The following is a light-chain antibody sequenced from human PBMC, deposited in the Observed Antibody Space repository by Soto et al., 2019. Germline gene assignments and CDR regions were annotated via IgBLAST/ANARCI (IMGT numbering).Light chain of an antibody. J-gene: IGKJ1*01. CDR1: QSISSW. V-gene: IGKV1-5*03. CDR3: QQYDSYSWT. CDR2: KAS. Sequence: DIQMTQSPSTLSACVGDRVTITCRASQSISSWLAWYQQKPGKAPKLLIYKASSLESGVPSRFSGSGSGTEFTLTISCLQPDDFATYYCQQYDSYSWTFGQGTKVEIK.